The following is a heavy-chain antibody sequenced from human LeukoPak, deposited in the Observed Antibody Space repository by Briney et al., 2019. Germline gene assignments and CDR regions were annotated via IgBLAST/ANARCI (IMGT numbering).Heavy chain of an antibody. CDR2: IIPIFGTA. Sequence: SVKVSCKASGGTFSSYAISWVRQAPGQGLEWMGGIIPIFGTANYAQKFQGRVTITADESTSTAYTELSSLRSEDTAVYYCARVAPIYGDYDDAFDIWGQGTMVTVSS. CDR1: GGTFSSYA. D-gene: IGHD4-17*01. CDR3: ARVAPIYGDYDDAFDI. J-gene: IGHJ3*02. V-gene: IGHV1-69*13.